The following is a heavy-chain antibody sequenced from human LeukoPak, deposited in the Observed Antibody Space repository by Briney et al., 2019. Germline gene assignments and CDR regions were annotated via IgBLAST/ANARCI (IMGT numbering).Heavy chain of an antibody. J-gene: IGHJ3*01. Sequence: SETLSLTCDVSGYSISSGYYWGWIRQSPGEGLEWIATIFHSGSIYYNPSLKSRVTLSVDTSKNQLTLKLDSVTAADTAMYYCARMGVSYYYDSSTYFPTAFDVWGQGTMVSVSS. CDR2: IFHSGSI. CDR1: GYSISSGYY. V-gene: IGHV4-38-2*01. CDR3: ARMGVSYYYDSSTYFPTAFDV. D-gene: IGHD3-22*01.